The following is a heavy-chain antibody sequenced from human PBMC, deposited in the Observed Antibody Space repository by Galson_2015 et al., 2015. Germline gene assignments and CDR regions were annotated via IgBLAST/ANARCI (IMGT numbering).Heavy chain of an antibody. Sequence: SLRLSCAASGFTFRNYWMDWVRQTPEKGLQWVAKIKYDGSQTFYVDSVKGRFTISRDNAENSLDLQMNSLRADDTAVYYCARDANRGGEFDYWGQGALVTVSS. V-gene: IGHV3-7*03. CDR3: ARDANRGGEFDY. D-gene: IGHD1-14*01. J-gene: IGHJ4*02. CDR2: IKYDGSQT. CDR1: GFTFRNYW.